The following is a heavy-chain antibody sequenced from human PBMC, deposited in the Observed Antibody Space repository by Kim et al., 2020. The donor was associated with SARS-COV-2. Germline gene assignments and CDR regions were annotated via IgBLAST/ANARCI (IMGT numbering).Heavy chain of an antibody. Sequence: SQTLSLTCAISGDSVSRNNAAWNWIRQSPSRGLEWLGRTYYRSKWFNDYALSVKSRITINPDTSKNHFSLQLSSVTPEDTAVYYCANGGSGLGGMNVWGQGTTVTVSS. CDR1: GDSVSRNNAA. CDR2: TYYRSKWFN. CDR3: ANGGSGLGGMNV. V-gene: IGHV6-1*01. J-gene: IGHJ6*02. D-gene: IGHD3-16*01.